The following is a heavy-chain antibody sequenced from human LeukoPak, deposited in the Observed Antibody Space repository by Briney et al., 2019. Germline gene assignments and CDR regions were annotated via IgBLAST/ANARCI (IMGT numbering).Heavy chain of an antibody. J-gene: IGHJ4*02. Sequence: GGSLRLSCAASGFTFSSYAMNWVRQAPGKGLEWVSAISGSGGSTYYADSVKGRFTISRDNSKNTLYLQMNSLRAEDTAVYYCEVTGAAGYFDYWGQGTLVTVSS. CDR3: EVTGAAGYFDY. V-gene: IGHV3-23*01. CDR1: GFTFSSYA. CDR2: ISGSGGST.